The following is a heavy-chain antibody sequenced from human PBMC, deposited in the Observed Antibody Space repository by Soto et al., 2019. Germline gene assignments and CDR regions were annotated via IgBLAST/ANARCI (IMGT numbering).Heavy chain of an antibody. CDR1: GGTFSSYA. V-gene: IGHV1-69*06. J-gene: IGHJ6*04. D-gene: IGHD1-20*01. CDR2: IIPIFGTA. Sequence: SVKVSCKASGGTFSSYAISWVRQAPGQGLEWMGGIIPIFGTANYAQKFQGRVTITADKSTSTAYMELSSLRSEDTAVYYCARGGITGTTASYYYYGTDVWGKGTTVTVSS. CDR3: ARGGITGTTASYYYYGTDV.